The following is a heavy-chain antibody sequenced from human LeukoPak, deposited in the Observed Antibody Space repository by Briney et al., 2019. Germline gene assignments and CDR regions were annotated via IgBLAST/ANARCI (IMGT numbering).Heavy chain of an antibody. CDR2: IWYDGSNK. D-gene: IGHD3-22*01. CDR1: GITFSSYA. V-gene: IGHV3-33*08. Sequence: GGSLRLSCAAPGITFSSYAMHWVRQAPGKGLEWVAVIWYDGSNKYHADSVKGRFTISRDNSKNTLYLQMNSLRAEDTAVYYCARDGAYYYDSSGYFYGMDVWGQGTTVTVSS. J-gene: IGHJ6*02. CDR3: ARDGAYYYDSSGYFYGMDV.